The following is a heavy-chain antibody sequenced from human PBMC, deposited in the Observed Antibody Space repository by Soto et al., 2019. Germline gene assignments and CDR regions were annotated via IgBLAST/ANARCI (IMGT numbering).Heavy chain of an antibody. V-gene: IGHV4-59*08. CDR2: IYYSGST. CDR1: GGSISSYY. Sequence: SETLSLTCTVSGGSISSYYWSWIRQPPGKGLEWIGYIYYSGSTNYNPSLKSRVTISVDTSKNQFSLKLSSVTAADTAVYYCARLEGFDYAYRYGMDVWGQGTTVTVSS. J-gene: IGHJ6*02. D-gene: IGHD4-17*01. CDR3: ARLEGFDYAYRYGMDV.